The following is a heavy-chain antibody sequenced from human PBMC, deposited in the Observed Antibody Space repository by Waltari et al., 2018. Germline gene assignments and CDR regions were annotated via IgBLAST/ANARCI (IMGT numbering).Heavy chain of an antibody. J-gene: IGHJ4*02. V-gene: IGHV4-39*07. D-gene: IGHD1-26*01. CDR2: IYYSGST. CDR3: ARVAGIVGATDY. CDR1: GGSISSSSYY. Sequence: QLQLQESGPGLVKPSETLSLTCTVSGGSISSSSYYWGWIRQPPGKGLEWIGSIYYSGSTYYNPSLKSRVTISVDTSKNQFSLKLSSVTAADTAVYYCARVAGIVGATDYWGQGTLVTVSS.